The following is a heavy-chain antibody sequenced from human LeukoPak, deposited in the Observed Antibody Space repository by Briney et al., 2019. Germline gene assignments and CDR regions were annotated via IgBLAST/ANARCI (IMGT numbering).Heavy chain of an antibody. Sequence: SETLSLTCAVYGGSFSGYYWSWIRQPPGKGLEWIGEINHSGSTNYNPSLKSRVTISVDTSKNKFSLKLSSVTAADTAVYYCARGRVVVVPAATTAPRYFDYWGQGTLVTLSS. CDR2: INHSGST. V-gene: IGHV4-34*01. CDR3: ARGRVVVVPAATTAPRYFDY. D-gene: IGHD2-2*01. J-gene: IGHJ4*02. CDR1: GGSFSGYY.